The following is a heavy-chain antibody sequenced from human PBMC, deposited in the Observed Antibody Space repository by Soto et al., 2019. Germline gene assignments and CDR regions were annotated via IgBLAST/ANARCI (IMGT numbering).Heavy chain of an antibody. CDR1: GYSFTSYW. CDR3: ARHRVVVAATTYYMDV. J-gene: IGHJ6*03. Sequence: PGESLKISCKGSGYSFTSYWIGWVRQMPGKGLEWMGIIYPGDSDTRYSPSFQGQVTISADKSISTAYLQWSSLKASDTAMYYCARHRVVVAATTYYMDVWGKGTTVTVSS. D-gene: IGHD2-15*01. CDR2: IYPGDSDT. V-gene: IGHV5-51*01.